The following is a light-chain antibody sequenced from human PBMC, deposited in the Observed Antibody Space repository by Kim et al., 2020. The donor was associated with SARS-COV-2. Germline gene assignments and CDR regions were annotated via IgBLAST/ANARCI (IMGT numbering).Light chain of an antibody. Sequence: DIQMTQSPSSLSASVGDRVTITCRASQSISSSLNWYQQKPGKAPKLLIYTTSRLQSGVPSRFSGSGSETDFTLTINSLQPEDFATYHCQQSYSNPRTFGQGTKLEI. V-gene: IGKV1-39*01. J-gene: IGKJ2*01. CDR2: TTS. CDR3: QQSYSNPRT. CDR1: QSISSS.